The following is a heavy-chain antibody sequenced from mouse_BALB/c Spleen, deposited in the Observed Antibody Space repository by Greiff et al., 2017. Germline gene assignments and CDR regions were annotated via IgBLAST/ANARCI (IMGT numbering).Heavy chain of an antibody. D-gene: IGHD1-1*02. V-gene: IGHV1S135*01. J-gene: IGHJ2*01. CDR1: GYSFTSYY. CDR2: IDPFNGGT. CDR3: ARWGGNPYYFDY. Sequence: VQLQQSGPELMKPGASVKISCKASGYSFTSYYMHWVKQSHGKSLEWIGYIDPFNGGTSYNQKFKGKATLTVDKSSSTAYMHLSSLTSEDSAVYYCARWGGNPYYFDYWGQGTTLTVSS.